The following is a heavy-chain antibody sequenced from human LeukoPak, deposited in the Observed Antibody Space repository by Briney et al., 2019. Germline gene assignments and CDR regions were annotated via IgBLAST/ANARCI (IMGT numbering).Heavy chain of an antibody. Sequence: SETLSLTCSVSGGSVNSLYWSWIRQPPGKGLEWIGYIYYTGSTNYNPSLKSRVTMFVDMSKNQFSLRLSSVTAADTAVYYCARHRAYSSSSPFDYWGQGTLVTVSS. J-gene: IGHJ4*02. V-gene: IGHV4-59*08. CDR1: GGSVNSLY. CDR2: IYYTGST. D-gene: IGHD6-6*01. CDR3: ARHRAYSSSSPFDY.